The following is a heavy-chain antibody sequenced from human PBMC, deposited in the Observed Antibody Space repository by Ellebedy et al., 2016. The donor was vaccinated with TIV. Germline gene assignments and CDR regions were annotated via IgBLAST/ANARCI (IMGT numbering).Heavy chain of an antibody. J-gene: IGHJ3*01. CDR3: ARGDRKAVAGTRRGDAFDF. D-gene: IGHD6-19*01. CDR2: INQSGST. V-gene: IGHV4-34*01. Sequence: MPSETLSLTCAVYGGSFSGYYWSWIRQPPGKGLEWIGEINQSGSTNYNPSLKSRVTISVDTSKNQFSLKLSSVTAEDTAVYFCARGDRKAVAGTRRGDAFDFWGQGTMVTMSS. CDR1: GGSFSGYY.